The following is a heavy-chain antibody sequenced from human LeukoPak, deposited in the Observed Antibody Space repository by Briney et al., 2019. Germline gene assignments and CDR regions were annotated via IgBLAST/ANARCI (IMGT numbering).Heavy chain of an antibody. Sequence: GASVKVSCKASGYTFTSYGISWVRQAPRQGLEWMGWISAYNGNTNYAQKLQGRVTMTTDTSTSTAYMELRSLRSDDTAVYYCARDVGIYDSSGYYPRDYWGQGTLVTVSS. CDR1: GYTFTSYG. J-gene: IGHJ4*02. V-gene: IGHV1-18*01. CDR2: ISAYNGNT. D-gene: IGHD3-22*01. CDR3: ARDVGIYDSSGYYPRDY.